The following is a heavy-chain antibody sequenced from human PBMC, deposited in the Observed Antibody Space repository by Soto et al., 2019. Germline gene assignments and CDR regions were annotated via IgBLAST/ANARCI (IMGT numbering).Heavy chain of an antibody. CDR2: ISGSGGST. Sequence: GGSLRLSCAASGFTFSSYAMSWVRQAPGKGLEWVSAISGSGGSTYYADSVKGRFTISRDNSKNTLYLQMNSLRAEDTAVYYCAKDIGYCSSTSCRYFFNFDYWGQGTLVTVSS. CDR3: AKDIGYCSSTSCRYFFNFDY. CDR1: GFTFSSYA. J-gene: IGHJ4*02. V-gene: IGHV3-23*01. D-gene: IGHD2-2*01.